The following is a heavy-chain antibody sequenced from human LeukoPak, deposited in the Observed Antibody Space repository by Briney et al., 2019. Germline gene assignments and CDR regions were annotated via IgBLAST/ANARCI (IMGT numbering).Heavy chain of an antibody. CDR3: ARLASSSWPLYYYYGMDV. V-gene: IGHV1-8*01. Sequence: GASVQVSCKASGYTFTSYDINWVRQATGQGLEWMGWMNPNSANTGYAQKFQGRVTMTRNTSISTAHMELSSLRSEDTAVYYCARLASSSWPLYYYYGMDVWGQGTTVTVSS. CDR2: MNPNSANT. CDR1: GYTFTSYD. D-gene: IGHD6-13*01. J-gene: IGHJ6*02.